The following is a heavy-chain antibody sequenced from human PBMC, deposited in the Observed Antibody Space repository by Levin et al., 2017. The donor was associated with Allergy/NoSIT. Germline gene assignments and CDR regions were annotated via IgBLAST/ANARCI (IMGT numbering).Heavy chain of an antibody. CDR2: IYYSGTT. Sequence: GSLRLSCTVSGASISSSSYYWGWIRQPPGKGLEWIGSIYYSGTTYYNPSLKSRVTISVDTSKNQFSLKLNSVTAADTAVYYCARPVDYFGSSAGVFDYWGQGALVTVSS. V-gene: IGHV4-39*01. D-gene: IGHD3-22*01. J-gene: IGHJ4*02. CDR1: GASISSSSYY. CDR3: ARPVDYFGSSAGVFDY.